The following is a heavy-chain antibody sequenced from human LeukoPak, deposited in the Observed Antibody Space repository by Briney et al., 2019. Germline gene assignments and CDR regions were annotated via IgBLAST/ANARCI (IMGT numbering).Heavy chain of an antibody. CDR3: ARQATLRFSDY. J-gene: IGHJ4*02. CDR2: IFHREST. CDR1: GGSVSSGYYY. V-gene: IGHV4-30-2*01. D-gene: IGHD3-3*01. Sequence: PSETLSLTCTVSGGSVSSGYYYWSWIRQPPGKGLEWIGYIFHRESTDYNPSLKSRVTISVDRPKNQFSLKLTSVTAADTAVYYCARQATLRFSDYWGQGTLVTVSS.